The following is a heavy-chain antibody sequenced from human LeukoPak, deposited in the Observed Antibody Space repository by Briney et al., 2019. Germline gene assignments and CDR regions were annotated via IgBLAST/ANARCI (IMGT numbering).Heavy chain of an antibody. J-gene: IGHJ4*02. D-gene: IGHD5-18*01. V-gene: IGHV4-34*01. CDR1: GGSFSGYY. Sequence: PSETLSLTCAVYGGSFSGYYWSWIRQPPGKGLEWIGEINHSGSTNYNPSLKSRVTISVDTSKNQFSLKLSSVTAADTAVYYCARLVESGYGYGPKVNYFDYWGQGTLVTVSS. CDR3: ARLVESGYGYGPKVNYFDY. CDR2: INHSGST.